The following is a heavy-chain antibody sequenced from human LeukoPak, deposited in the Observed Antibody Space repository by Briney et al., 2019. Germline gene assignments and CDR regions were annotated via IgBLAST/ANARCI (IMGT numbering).Heavy chain of an antibody. CDR1: GFTFSSYE. Sequence: PGGSLRLSCAASGFTFSSYEMNWVRQAPGKGLEWVSYISSSGSTIYYADSVKGRFTISRDNAKNSLYLQMNSLRAEDTAVYYCARVAEMATITFYFDYWGQGTLVTVSS. J-gene: IGHJ4*02. CDR3: ARVAEMATITFYFDY. V-gene: IGHV3-48*03. D-gene: IGHD5-24*01. CDR2: ISSSGSTI.